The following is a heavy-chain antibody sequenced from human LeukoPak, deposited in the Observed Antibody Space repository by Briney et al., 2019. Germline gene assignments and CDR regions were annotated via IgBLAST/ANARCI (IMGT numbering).Heavy chain of an antibody. J-gene: IGHJ6*02. Sequence: PGGSLRLSCAASGFPFSSYAMSWVRQAPGKGLEWVSVLSGSSADIYYADSVKGRFTISRDNAKNSLYLQMNSLRAEDTAVYYCARVDPPDYDFWSGYYPSYYYYYGMDVWGQGTTVTVSS. V-gene: IGHV3-21*01. CDR2: LSGSSADI. CDR3: ARVDPPDYDFWSGYYPSYYYYYGMDV. CDR1: GFPFSSYA. D-gene: IGHD3-3*01.